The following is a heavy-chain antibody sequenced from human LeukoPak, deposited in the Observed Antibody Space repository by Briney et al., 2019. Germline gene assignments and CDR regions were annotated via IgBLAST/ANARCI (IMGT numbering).Heavy chain of an antibody. CDR3: ARMYYYDSSGYYYGHYYYYMDV. Sequence: PSETLSLTCTVSGGSISSYYWSWIRQPAGKGLEWIGRICTSGSTNYNPSLKSRVTMSVDTSKNQFSLKLSSVTAADTAVYYCARMYYYDSSGYYYGHYYYYMDVWGKGTTVTVSS. D-gene: IGHD3-22*01. J-gene: IGHJ6*03. CDR2: ICTSGST. V-gene: IGHV4-4*07. CDR1: GGSISSYY.